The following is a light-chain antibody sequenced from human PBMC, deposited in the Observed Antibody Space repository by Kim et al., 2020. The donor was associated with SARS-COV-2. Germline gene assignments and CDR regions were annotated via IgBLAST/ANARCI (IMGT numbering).Light chain of an antibody. CDR3: QQYNNWPPYT. CDR2: GAS. J-gene: IGKJ2*01. V-gene: IGKV3-15*01. Sequence: VSTGESATLSCRSSQSVSNNLAWYQQKPGQAPRLLIYGASNRATGIPARFSGSGSGTEFTLTISSLQSEDFAVYYCQQYNNWPPYTFGKGTKLEI. CDR1: QSVSNN.